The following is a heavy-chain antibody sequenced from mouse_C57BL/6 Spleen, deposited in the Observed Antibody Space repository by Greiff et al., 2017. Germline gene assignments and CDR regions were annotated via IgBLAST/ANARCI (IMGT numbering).Heavy chain of an antibody. CDR3: AKKDGDCAMDY. CDR2: IWRGGST. Sequence: QVQLKESGPGLVQPSQSLSITCTVSGFSLTSYGVHWVRQSPGKGLEWLGVIWRGGSTDYNADFMSRLSITKYNSKSQVFFKMNSLQADDTAIYYCAKKDGDCAMDYWGQGTSVTVSS. V-gene: IGHV2-5*01. J-gene: IGHJ4*01. CDR1: GFSLTSYG.